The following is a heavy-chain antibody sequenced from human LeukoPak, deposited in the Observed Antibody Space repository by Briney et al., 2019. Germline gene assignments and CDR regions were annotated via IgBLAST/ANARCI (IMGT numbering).Heavy chain of an antibody. Sequence: AGGSLRFSCAASGFTFSSDAMHWVRQAPGKGLEWVAAISYDGSNKNYADSVKGRFTISRDNSKNTLYLQMDNLRAEDTAVYYCARVTTAIPDAFDIWGQGTMVTVSS. V-gene: IGHV3-30*04. D-gene: IGHD2-21*02. J-gene: IGHJ3*02. CDR1: GFTFSSDA. CDR3: ARVTTAIPDAFDI. CDR2: ISYDGSNK.